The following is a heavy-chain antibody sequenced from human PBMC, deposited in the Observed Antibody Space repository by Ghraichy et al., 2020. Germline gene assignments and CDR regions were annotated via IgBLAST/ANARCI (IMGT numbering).Heavy chain of an antibody. J-gene: IGHJ4*02. Sequence: SETLSLTCAVYGGSFSGYYWSWIRQPPGKGLEWIGEINHSGSTNYNPSLKSRVTISVDTSKNQFSLKLSSVTAADTAVYYCARGPHNRPGIAAAGTDYWGQGTLVTVSS. CDR3: ARGPHNRPGIAAAGTDY. V-gene: IGHV4-34*01. CDR2: INHSGST. CDR1: GGSFSGYY. D-gene: IGHD6-13*01.